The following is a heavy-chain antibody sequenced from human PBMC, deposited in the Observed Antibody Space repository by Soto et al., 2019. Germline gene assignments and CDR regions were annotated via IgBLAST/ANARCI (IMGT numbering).Heavy chain of an antibody. J-gene: IGHJ6*02. D-gene: IGHD5-18*01. CDR3: ARDPPPGDRGYSDGGYYYYGMDV. CDR1: GYTFTSYA. Sequence: QVQLVQSGAEVKKPGASVKVSCKASGYTFTSYAMHWVRQAPGQRLEWMGWINAGNGNTKYSQKFQGRVTITRDTSASTAYMELSSLISEDTSVYYCARDPPPGDRGYSDGGYYYYGMDVWGQGTTVTVSS. V-gene: IGHV1-3*01. CDR2: INAGNGNT.